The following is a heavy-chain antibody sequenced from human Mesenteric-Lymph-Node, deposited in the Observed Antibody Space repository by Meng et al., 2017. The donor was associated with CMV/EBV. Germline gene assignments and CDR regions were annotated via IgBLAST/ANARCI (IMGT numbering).Heavy chain of an antibody. D-gene: IGHD6-13*01. Sequence: ESLKISCTVYGGSFSGNYWSWIRQPPGKGLEWIGEINDSGSTNYNPSLKSRVTISVDTSKNQFSLKLSSVTAADTAVYYCARVAKKYSSSWYLTRDAFDIWGQGTMVTVSS. CDR2: INDSGST. J-gene: IGHJ3*02. CDR3: ARVAKKYSSSWYLTRDAFDI. V-gene: IGHV4-34*01. CDR1: GGSFSGNY.